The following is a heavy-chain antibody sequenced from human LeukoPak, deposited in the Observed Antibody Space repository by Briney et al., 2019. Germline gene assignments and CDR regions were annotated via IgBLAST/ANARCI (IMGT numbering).Heavy chain of an antibody. D-gene: IGHD3-22*01. Sequence: SETLPLTCAVYGGSFSGYYWSWIRQPPGKGLEWIGEINHSGSTNYNPSLKSRVTISVDTSKNQFSLKLSSVTAADTAVYYCARDYYDSSGYFGAFDIWGQGTMVTVSS. J-gene: IGHJ3*02. CDR2: INHSGST. CDR3: ARDYYDSSGYFGAFDI. CDR1: GGSFSGYY. V-gene: IGHV4-34*01.